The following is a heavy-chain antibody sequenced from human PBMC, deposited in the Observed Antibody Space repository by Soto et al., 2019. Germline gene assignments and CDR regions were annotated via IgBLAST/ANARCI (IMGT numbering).Heavy chain of an antibody. D-gene: IGHD6-19*01. J-gene: IGHJ6*02. CDR3: AKDQGSSAMGGMDV. CDR2: ISNDGYNE. V-gene: IGHV3-30*18. Sequence: HPGGSLRLSCAASGFTFSYYGIHWVRQAPGKGLEWVAGISNDGYNEHFAASVRGRFTISRDNSKNTVSLQMNSLRSEDTAVYYCAKDQGSSAMGGMDVWGQGTTVTVSS. CDR1: GFTFSYYG.